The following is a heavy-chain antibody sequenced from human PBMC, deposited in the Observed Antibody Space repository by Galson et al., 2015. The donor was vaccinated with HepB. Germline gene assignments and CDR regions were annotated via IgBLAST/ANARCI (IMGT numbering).Heavy chain of an antibody. Sequence: SLRLSCAASGFSLSTYTMSWVRQAPGRGLEWVSGIYGSGRASFYADSVKGRFAISKDNAKNSLYLQMNNLRAEDTAVYYCAKVEGYCSSTSCYTVGYYYYYMDVWGKGTTVTVSS. CDR1: GFSLSTYT. J-gene: IGHJ6*03. D-gene: IGHD2-2*02. V-gene: IGHV3-23*05. CDR3: AKVEGYCSSTSCYTVGYYYYYMDV. CDR2: IYGSGRAS.